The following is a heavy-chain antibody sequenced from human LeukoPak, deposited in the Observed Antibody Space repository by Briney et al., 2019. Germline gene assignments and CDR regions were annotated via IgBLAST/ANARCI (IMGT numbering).Heavy chain of an antibody. D-gene: IGHD1-26*01. J-gene: IGHJ5*02. CDR2: INPSGGST. CDR1: GYTFTCYF. Sequence: ASVHVSCQASGYTFTCYFMHWVGQAPAQGLEWVGIINPSGGSTGLPQKFQGRVTLTRHMSTRTDYLELSSLRSGGAAGLCLGRENSVGDEAWWVIPWGEGTLVTDSS. V-gene: IGHV1-46*01. CDR3: GRENSVGDEAWWVIP.